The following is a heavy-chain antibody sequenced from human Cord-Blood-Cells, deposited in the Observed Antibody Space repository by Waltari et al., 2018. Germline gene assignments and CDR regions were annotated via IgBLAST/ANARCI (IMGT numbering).Heavy chain of an antibody. J-gene: IGHJ4*02. CDR3: ARYYYDSSGFDY. CDR2: IYHSGAT. CDR1: GYSISSGYY. V-gene: IGHV4-38-2*01. Sequence: QVQLQESGPGLVKPSETLSLTCAVSGYSISSGYYWGWIRQPPGKGLEWIGSIYHSGATHYNPSLKSRVTISVDTSKNQFSLKLSSVTAADTAVYYCARYYYDSSGFDYWGQGTLVTVSS. D-gene: IGHD3-22*01.